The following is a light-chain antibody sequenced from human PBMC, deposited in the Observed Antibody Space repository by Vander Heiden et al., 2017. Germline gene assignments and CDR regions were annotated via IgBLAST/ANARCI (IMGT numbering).Light chain of an antibody. CDR1: SSNIGGNT. J-gene: IGLJ1*01. Sequence: QSVLTQPPSASGTPGQRVTISCSGSSSNIGGNTVNWYQHLPGTATKRLIYSNNQRPSGVPDRFSASKSGTSASLAISGLQSEDEADYYCATWDDSLNVYVFGIGTKVTVL. CDR3: ATWDDSLNVYV. V-gene: IGLV1-44*01. CDR2: SNN.